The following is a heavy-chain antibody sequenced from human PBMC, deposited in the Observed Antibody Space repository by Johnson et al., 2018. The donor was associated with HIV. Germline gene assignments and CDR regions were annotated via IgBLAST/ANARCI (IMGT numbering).Heavy chain of an antibody. CDR1: GFTFSSYA. J-gene: IGHJ3*02. Sequence: QVQLVESGGGVVQPGRSLRLSCAASGFTFSSYAMHWVRQAPGKGLEWVAVISYDGNNKYYADSVKGRFTISRDNAKNTLYLQRNSLRAEDTAVYYCARVGQVVWDAFDIWGQGTMVTVSS. V-gene: IGHV3-30*14. D-gene: IGHD2-21*01. CDR3: ARVGQVVWDAFDI. CDR2: ISYDGNNK.